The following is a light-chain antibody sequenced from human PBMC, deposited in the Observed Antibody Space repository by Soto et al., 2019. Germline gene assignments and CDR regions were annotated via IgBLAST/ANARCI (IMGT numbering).Light chain of an antibody. CDR3: QSYDSNLSGYVV. CDR1: SSNIGAGYD. CDR2: GNS. Sequence: QSVLTQPPSVSGAPGQRVTISCTGSSSNIGAGYDVHWYQQLPGTAPKLLIYGNSNRPSGVPDRFSGSKSGTSAFLAITGLQAEDEADYYCQSYDSNLSGYVVFGGGTKVTVL. V-gene: IGLV1-40*01. J-gene: IGLJ2*01.